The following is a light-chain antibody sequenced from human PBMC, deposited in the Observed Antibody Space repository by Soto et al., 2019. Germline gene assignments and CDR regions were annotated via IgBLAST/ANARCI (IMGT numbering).Light chain of an antibody. Sequence: QSALTQPASVSGSPGQSITISCTGTTSDVGGYDYVSWYQLHPGKAPKLLIFNVNKRPSGVSHRFSGSKSGSTASLTISGLQIEDEADYYCSSYARVDSTRVLFGGGTQLTVL. CDR1: TSDVGGYDY. J-gene: IGLJ2*01. V-gene: IGLV2-14*03. CDR3: SSYARVDSTRVL. CDR2: NVN.